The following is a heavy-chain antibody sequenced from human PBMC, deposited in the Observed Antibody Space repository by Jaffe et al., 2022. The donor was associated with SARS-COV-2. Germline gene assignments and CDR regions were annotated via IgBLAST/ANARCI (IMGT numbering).Heavy chain of an antibody. CDR1: GFTFDDYA. Sequence: EVQLVESGGGLVQPGRSLRLSCAASGFTFDDYAMHWVRQAPGKGLEWVSGISWNSGSIGYADSVKGRFTISRDNAKNSLYLQMNSLRAEDTALYYCAKDAWFGESLRSSGIDYWGQGTLVTVSS. CDR3: AKDAWFGESLRSSGIDY. J-gene: IGHJ4*02. D-gene: IGHD3-10*01. CDR2: ISWNSGSI. V-gene: IGHV3-9*01.